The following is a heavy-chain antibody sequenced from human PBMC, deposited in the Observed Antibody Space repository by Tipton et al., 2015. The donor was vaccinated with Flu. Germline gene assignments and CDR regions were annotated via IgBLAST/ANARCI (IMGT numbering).Heavy chain of an antibody. D-gene: IGHD2-15*01. J-gene: IGHJ5*02. CDR3: ARRYCSGGSCVTGWFDP. V-gene: IGHV4-38-2*01. CDR1: GYSISSGYY. CDR2: IYHSGST. Sequence: LSLSCAVSGYSISSGYYWGWIRQPPGKGLEWIGSIYHSGSTYYNPSLKSRVTISVDTSKNQFSLKLSSVTAADTAVYYCARRYCSGGSCVTGWFDPWGQGTLVTVSS.